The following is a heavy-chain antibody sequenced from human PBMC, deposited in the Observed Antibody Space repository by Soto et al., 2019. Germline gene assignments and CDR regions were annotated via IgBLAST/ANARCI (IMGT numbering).Heavy chain of an antibody. D-gene: IGHD6-13*01. CDR1: GGSISSGGYY. CDR3: ARVGVPKPAAAAFLFFFDP. J-gene: IGHJ5*02. CDR2: IYYSGST. Sequence: PSETLSLTCTVSGGSISSGGYYWSWIRQHPGKGLEWIGYIYYSGSTYYNPSLKSRVTISVDTSKNQFSLKLSSVTAADTAVYYCARVGVPKPAAAAFLFFFDPWGQGTLVTVSS. V-gene: IGHV4-31*03.